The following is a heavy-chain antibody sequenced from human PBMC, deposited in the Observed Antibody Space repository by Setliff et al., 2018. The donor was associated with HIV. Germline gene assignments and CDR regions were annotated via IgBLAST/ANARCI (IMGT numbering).Heavy chain of an antibody. J-gene: IGHJ5*02. V-gene: IGHV4-39*07. CDR3: ARDPWLLGASAGGDNWLDP. D-gene: IGHD1-26*01. CDR1: GGSISSTSYY. Sequence: PSETLSLTCTVSGGSISSTSYYWGWLRQPPGKGLEWIGCLYYGGNTYYNPSLKSRVAMSIDTSKNEVSLRLKSVTAADTAIYYCARDPWLLGASAGGDNWLDPWGQGTLVTVSS. CDR2: LYYGGNT.